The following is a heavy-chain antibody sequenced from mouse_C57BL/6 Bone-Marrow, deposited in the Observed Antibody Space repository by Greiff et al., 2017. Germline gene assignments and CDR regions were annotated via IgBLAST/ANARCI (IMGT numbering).Heavy chain of an antibody. Sequence: VQLQQSGAELVGPGASVKLSSPAPAFNIKAAYMHWWKQRPEQGLEWIGWIEPENGDTEYASKFQGKATITADTSSNTAYLQLSSLTSEDTAVYYCKGYAMDYWGQGTSVTVSS. J-gene: IGHJ4*01. V-gene: IGHV14-4*01. CDR2: IEPENGDT. CDR1: AFNIKAAY. CDR3: KGYAMDY.